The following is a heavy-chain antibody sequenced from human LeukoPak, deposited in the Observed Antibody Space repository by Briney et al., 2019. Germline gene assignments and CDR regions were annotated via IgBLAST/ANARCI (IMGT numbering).Heavy chain of an antibody. D-gene: IGHD2-2*03. V-gene: IGHV3-48*04. CDR3: ARDFGYCSSSSCYSVYDY. J-gene: IGHJ4*02. CDR1: SFTFSSYS. Sequence: GGSLRLSCAASSFTFSSYSMNWVRQAPGKGLEWVSFISSSGDTIYYADSVKGRFTISRDNAKSSLYLQMNSLRAEDTAVYYCARDFGYCSSSSCYSVYDYWGQGTLVTVSS. CDR2: ISSSGDTI.